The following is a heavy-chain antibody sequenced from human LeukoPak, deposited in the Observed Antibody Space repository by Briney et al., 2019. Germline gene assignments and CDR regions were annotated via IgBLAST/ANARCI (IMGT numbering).Heavy chain of an antibody. D-gene: IGHD6-13*01. CDR3: ATGSKYSSSWYEYWFDP. CDR2: MNPNSGNT. Sequence: GSVKVSCKASGYTFTSYDINWVRQATGQGLEWMGWMNPNSGNTGYAQKFQGRVTMTRNTSISTAYMELSSLRSEDTAVYYCATGSKYSSSWYEYWFDPWGQGTLVTVSS. J-gene: IGHJ5*02. V-gene: IGHV1-8*01. CDR1: GYTFTSYD.